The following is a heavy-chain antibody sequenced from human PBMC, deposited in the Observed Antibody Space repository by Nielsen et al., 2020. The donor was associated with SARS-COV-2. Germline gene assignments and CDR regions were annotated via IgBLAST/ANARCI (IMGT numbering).Heavy chain of an antibody. Sequence: GESLKISCAASGFTFSSYAMSWVRQAPGKGLEWVSAISGSGGSTYYADSVKGRFTISRGNSKNTLYLQMNSLRAEDTAVYYCAKDGGVGTVYWGQGTLVTVSS. V-gene: IGHV3-23*01. J-gene: IGHJ4*02. D-gene: IGHD4-17*01. CDR1: GFTFSSYA. CDR2: ISGSGGST. CDR3: AKDGGVGTVY.